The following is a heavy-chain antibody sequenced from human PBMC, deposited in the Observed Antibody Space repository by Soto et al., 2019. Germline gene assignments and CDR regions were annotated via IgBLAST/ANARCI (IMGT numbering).Heavy chain of an antibody. CDR3: ARVSSIAAPPYYFDY. V-gene: IGHV4-4*02. Sequence: QVQLQESGPGLVKPSGTLSLTCAVSGGSISSSNWWSWVRQPPGKGLEWIGEIYHSGSTNYNPSLKSRVTLSVDKSKNQFSLKLSSVTAADTAVYYCARVSSIAAPPYYFDYWGQGTLVTVSS. J-gene: IGHJ4*02. CDR1: GGSISSSNW. D-gene: IGHD6-6*01. CDR2: IYHSGST.